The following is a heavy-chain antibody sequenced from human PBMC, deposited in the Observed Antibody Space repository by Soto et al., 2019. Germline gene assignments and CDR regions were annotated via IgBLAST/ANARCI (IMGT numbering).Heavy chain of an antibody. CDR3: AREQAEAYGYDINWFDP. D-gene: IGHD3-9*01. Sequence: PSETLPLSCTVSGGSVSGGTCYWSWIPKPQGKGLEWIGYIYYSGSTNYNPSLKSRVTISVDTSKNQFSLKLSSVTAADTAVYYCAREQAEAYGYDINWFDPWGQGTLVTVSS. CDR2: IYYSGST. V-gene: IGHV4-61*01. J-gene: IGHJ5*02. CDR1: GGSVSGGTCY.